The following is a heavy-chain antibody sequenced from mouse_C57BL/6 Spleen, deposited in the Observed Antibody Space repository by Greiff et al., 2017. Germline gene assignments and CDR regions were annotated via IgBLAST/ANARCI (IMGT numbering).Heavy chain of an antibody. Sequence: QVQLQQPGAELVKPGASVKLSCKASGYTFTSYWMQWVKQRPGQGLEWIGEIDPSDSYTNYNQKFKGKATLTVDTSSSTAYMQLSSLTSEDSAVYYCARPLLSYAMDYWGQGTSVTVSS. CDR1: GYTFTSYW. V-gene: IGHV1-50*01. J-gene: IGHJ4*01. CDR3: ARPLLSYAMDY. CDR2: IDPSDSYT. D-gene: IGHD1-1*01.